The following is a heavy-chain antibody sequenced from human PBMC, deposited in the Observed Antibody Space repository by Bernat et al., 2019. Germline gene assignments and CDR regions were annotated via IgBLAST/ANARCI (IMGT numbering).Heavy chain of an antibody. J-gene: IGHJ6*02. D-gene: IGHD6-19*01. CDR1: GFTVSSNY. CDR3: AKEGSGWYGGGYYYGMDV. CDR2: IYSGGST. V-gene: IGHV3-66*01. Sequence: EVQLVESGGGLVQPGGSLRLSCAASGFTVSSNYMSWVRQAPGKGLEWVSVIYSGGSTYYADSVKGRFTISRDNSKNSLYLQMNSLRAEDTALYYCAKEGSGWYGGGYYYGMDVWGQGTTVTVSS.